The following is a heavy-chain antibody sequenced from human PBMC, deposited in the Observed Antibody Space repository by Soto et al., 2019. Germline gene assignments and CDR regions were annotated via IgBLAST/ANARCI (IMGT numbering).Heavy chain of an antibody. D-gene: IGHD6-19*01. CDR3: ARDLVLIAVAGLYYYGMDV. CDR2: IYHSGST. J-gene: IGHJ6*02. CDR1: GGSISSSNW. V-gene: IGHV4-4*02. Sequence: QVQLQESGPGLVKPSGTLSLTCAVSGGSISSSNWWSWVRQPPGKGLEWIGEIYHSGSTNYNPSLRRRVTMSVDKSKNQFSLQLSSVTAADTAVYYCARDLVLIAVAGLYYYGMDVWGQGTTVTVSS.